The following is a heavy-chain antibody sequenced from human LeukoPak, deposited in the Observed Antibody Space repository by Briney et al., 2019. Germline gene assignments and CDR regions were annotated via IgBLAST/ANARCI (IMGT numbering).Heavy chain of an antibody. D-gene: IGHD6-6*01. CDR1: GFNFNNYD. CDR3: AKDTSIAARSAFDI. Sequence: GGSLRLSCVASGFNFNNYDLHWVRQAPGKGLEWVSAISGSGGSTYYADSVKGRFTISRDNSKNTLYLQMNSLRAEDTAVYYCAKDTSIAARSAFDIWGQGTMVTVSS. CDR2: ISGSGGST. J-gene: IGHJ3*02. V-gene: IGHV3-23*01.